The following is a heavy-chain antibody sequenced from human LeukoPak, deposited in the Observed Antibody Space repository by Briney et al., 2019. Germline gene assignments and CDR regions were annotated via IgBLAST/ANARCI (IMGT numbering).Heavy chain of an antibody. CDR1: GFTFSSYW. V-gene: IGHV3-7*01. CDR2: IKKDGSEK. Sequence: GGSLRLSCAASGFTFSSYWMSWVRQAPGKGLEWVANIKKDGSEKYYVDSVKGRFTISRDNAKNTLYLQMNSLRAEDTAVYYYARASSRRGSGSYYYYYMDVWGKGTTVTISS. CDR3: ARASSRRGSGSYYYYYMDV. J-gene: IGHJ6*03. D-gene: IGHD3-10*01.